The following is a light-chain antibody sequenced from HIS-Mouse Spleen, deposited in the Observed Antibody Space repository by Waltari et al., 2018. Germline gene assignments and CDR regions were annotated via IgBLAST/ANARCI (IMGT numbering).Light chain of an antibody. CDR1: SSDVGCYNL. Sequence: QSALTQPASVSGSPGPSITISCTGTSSDVGCYNLVPWYQQHPGKAPKLMIYEGSKRPSGVSNRFSGSKSGNTASLTISGLQAEDEADYYCCSYAGSSTIVVFGGGTKLTVL. J-gene: IGLJ2*01. CDR2: EGS. CDR3: CSYAGSSTIVV. V-gene: IGLV2-23*03.